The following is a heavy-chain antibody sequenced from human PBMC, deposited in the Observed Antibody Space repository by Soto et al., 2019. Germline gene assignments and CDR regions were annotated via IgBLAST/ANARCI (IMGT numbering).Heavy chain of an antibody. J-gene: IGHJ6*02. CDR3: AKGTGDFWSGYYSSTGMDV. Sequence: QVQLQESGPGLVKPSGTLSLTCAVSGGSISSSNWWSWVRQPPGKGLEWIGEIYHSGSTNYNPSLQSRVTISVDKSKNQFSLKLSSVTAADTAVYYCAKGTGDFWSGYYSSTGMDVWGQGTTVTVSS. D-gene: IGHD3-3*01. CDR1: GGSISSSNW. V-gene: IGHV4-4*02. CDR2: IYHSGST.